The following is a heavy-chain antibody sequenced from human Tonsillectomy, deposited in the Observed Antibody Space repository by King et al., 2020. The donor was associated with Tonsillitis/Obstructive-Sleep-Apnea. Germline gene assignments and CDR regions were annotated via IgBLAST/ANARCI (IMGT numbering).Heavy chain of an antibody. Sequence: QLQESGPGLVKPSETLSLTCTVSGGSISRYSWSWIRQPPGKGLEWIGYIYYSGSTNYNPSLKSRVTISVDTSKNQFSLKLSSVTAADTAVYYCARDMVLEAGGDAFEIWGQGTEVTVSS. CDR3: ARDMVLEAGGDAFEI. J-gene: IGHJ3*02. CDR2: IYYSGST. V-gene: IGHV4-59*01. CDR1: GGSISRYS. D-gene: IGHD2-8*01.